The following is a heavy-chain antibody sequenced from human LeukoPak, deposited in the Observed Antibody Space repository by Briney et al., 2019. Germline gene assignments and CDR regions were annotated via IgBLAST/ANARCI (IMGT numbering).Heavy chain of an antibody. CDR1: GGSISSGDYY. D-gene: IGHD3-22*01. J-gene: IGHJ3*02. CDR2: IYYSGST. CDR3: ARDGRYYYDSSGYYSDAFDI. Sequence: SETLSLTCTVSGGSISSGDYYWSWIRQPPGKGLEWIGYIYYSGSTNYNPSLKSRVTISVDTSKNQFSLKLSSVTAADTAVYYCARDGRYYYDSSGYYSDAFDIWGQGTMVTVSS. V-gene: IGHV4-61*08.